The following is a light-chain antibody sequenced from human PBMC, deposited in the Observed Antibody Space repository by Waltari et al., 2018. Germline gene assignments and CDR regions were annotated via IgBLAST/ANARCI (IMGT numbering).Light chain of an antibody. CDR3: VQSLQTPPWT. CDR2: MAT. Sequence: IALTQSPLPLPVTPGEPASVSCWSSQSLLHSNGYDYWNWYLQKPGQSPQLLIYMATIRATGVPDRFSGSGSGTNFTLKVSRLEAEDVGVYYCVQSLQTPPWTFGQGTKVEIK. CDR1: QSLLHSNGYDY. V-gene: IGKV2-28*01. J-gene: IGKJ1*01.